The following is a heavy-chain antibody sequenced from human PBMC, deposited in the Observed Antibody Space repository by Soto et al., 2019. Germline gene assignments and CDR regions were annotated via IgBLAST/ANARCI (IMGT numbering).Heavy chain of an antibody. V-gene: IGHV3-23*01. D-gene: IGHD3-22*01. CDR2: VSVRGGNK. Sequence: PGGSLRLSCAASGFKFSSYAMSWVRQTPGKGLEWVSAVSVRGGNKYYADSVKGRFSASRDNFQNMVYLQMNSLRAEDTAVYYCVKDRNYDSTGHSLGGIFHYWGQGTPVTVSS. CDR3: VKDRNYDSTGHSLGGIFHY. CDR1: GFKFSSYA. J-gene: IGHJ4*02.